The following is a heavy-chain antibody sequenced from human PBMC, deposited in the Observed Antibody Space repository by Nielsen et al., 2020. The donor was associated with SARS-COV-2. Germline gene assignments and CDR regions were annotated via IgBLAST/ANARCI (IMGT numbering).Heavy chain of an antibody. CDR3: ARGRALRYFDWLLVS. J-gene: IGHJ5*02. D-gene: IGHD3-9*01. CDR2: IYSGGST. CDR1: GFTVSSNY. V-gene: IGHV3-66*01. Sequence: GGSLRLSCAASGFTVSSNYMSWVRQAPGKGLEWVSVIYSGGSTYYADSVKGRFTISRDNSKNTLYLQMNSLRAEDTAVYYCARGRALRYFDWLLVSWGQGTLVTVSS.